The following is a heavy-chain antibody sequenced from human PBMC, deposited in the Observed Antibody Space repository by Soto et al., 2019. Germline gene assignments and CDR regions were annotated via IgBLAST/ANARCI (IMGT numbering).Heavy chain of an antibody. CDR2: SRNRANSYTT. J-gene: IGHJ4*02. V-gene: IGHV3-72*01. D-gene: IGHD3-10*01. CDR3: ARDGVRGVIDY. CDR1: GFTFSDYY. Sequence: EVQLVESGGGLVQPGGSLRLSCTASGFTFSDYYMDWVRQVPGKGLEWVGRSRNRANSYTTQYAASVTGRFTISRDDSGNSLYLQMNSLNTEDTEVYYCARDGVRGVIDYWGQGTLVTVSS.